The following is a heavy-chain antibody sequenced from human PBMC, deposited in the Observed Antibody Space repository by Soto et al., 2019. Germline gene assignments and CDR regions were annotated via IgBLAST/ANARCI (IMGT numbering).Heavy chain of an antibody. J-gene: IGHJ4*02. CDR3: ARGRGVVVPAASLDY. Sequence: QVQLQQWGAGLLKPSETLSLTCAVYGGSFSGYYWSWIRQPPGKGLEWIGEINHSGSTNYNPSLKSRVTISVDMSKNQFSLKLSSVTAADTAVYYCARGRGVVVPAASLDYWGQGTLVTVSS. D-gene: IGHD2-2*01. V-gene: IGHV4-34*01. CDR1: GGSFSGYY. CDR2: INHSGST.